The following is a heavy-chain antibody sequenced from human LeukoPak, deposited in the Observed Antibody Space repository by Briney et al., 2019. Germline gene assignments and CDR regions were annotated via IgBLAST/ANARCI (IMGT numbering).Heavy chain of an antibody. D-gene: IGHD6-13*01. V-gene: IGHV6-1*01. Sequence: SQTLSLTCAISGDSVSSNSVTWNWIRQSPSRGLEWLGRTYYRSTWYNDYAVSVRGRITVNPDTSKNQFSLHLNSVTPEDTAVYYCARVYSSSWTYYGMGVWGQGTTVTVSS. CDR3: ARVYSSSWTYYGMGV. J-gene: IGHJ6*02. CDR1: GDSVSSNSVT. CDR2: TYYRSTWYN.